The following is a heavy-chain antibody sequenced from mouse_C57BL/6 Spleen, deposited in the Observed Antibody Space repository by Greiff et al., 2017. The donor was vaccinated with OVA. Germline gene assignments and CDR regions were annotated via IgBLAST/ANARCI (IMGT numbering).Heavy chain of an antibody. V-gene: IGHV1-82*01. D-gene: IGHD2-1*01. CDR2: IYPGDGDT. Sequence: VQLQQSGPELVKPGASVKISCKASGYAFSSSWMNWVKQRPGKGLEWIGRIYPGDGDTNYNGKFKGKATLTADKSSSTAYMQLSSLTSEDSAVYFCARRGGYYGTFAYWGQGTTLTVSS. J-gene: IGHJ2*01. CDR3: ARRGGYYGTFAY. CDR1: GYAFSSSW.